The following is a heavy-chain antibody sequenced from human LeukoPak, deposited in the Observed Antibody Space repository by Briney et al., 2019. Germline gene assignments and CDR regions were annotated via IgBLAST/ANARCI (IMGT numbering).Heavy chain of an antibody. CDR3: ARAVGLLSSSKKNWFDP. Sequence: SETLSLTCAVYGGSFSGYYWSWIRQPPGKGLEWIGEINHSGGTNYNPSLKSRVTISVDTSKNQFSLKLSSVTAADTAVYYCARAVGLLSSSKKNWFDPWGQGTLVTVSS. CDR2: INHSGGT. J-gene: IGHJ5*02. CDR1: GGSFSGYY. D-gene: IGHD6-13*01. V-gene: IGHV4-34*01.